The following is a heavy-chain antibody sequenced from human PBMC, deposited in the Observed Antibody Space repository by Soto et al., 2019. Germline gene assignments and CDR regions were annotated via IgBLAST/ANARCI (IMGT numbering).Heavy chain of an antibody. CDR1: GYSFSNYW. CDR2: IYPGDSDT. D-gene: IGHD3-10*01. Sequence: GESLKLSCKGSGYSFSNYWVAWVRQVPGKGLEWMGIIYPGDSDTRYSPSFQGQVTISVDKSIGTAYMELSGLKSDDTAVYYCATPTPLRGAMITNINFDFWGQGTPVTVSS. CDR3: ATPTPLRGAMITNINFDF. V-gene: IGHV5-51*01. J-gene: IGHJ4*02.